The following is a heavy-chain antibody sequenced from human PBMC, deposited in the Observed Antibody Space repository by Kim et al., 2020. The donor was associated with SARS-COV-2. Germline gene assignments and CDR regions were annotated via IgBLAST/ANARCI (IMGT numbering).Heavy chain of an antibody. D-gene: IGHD2-21*02. CDR2: ITWNSVRI. V-gene: IGHV3-9*01. CDR3: AKERGDTSFYAMDV. Sequence: GGSLRLSCAASGFTFDDYAMHWVRQAPGKGLEWVSGITWNSVRIAYADSVKGRFTISRDNAKNSLFLQMNNLRVEDTALYFCAKERGDTSFYAMDVWGQGTAVTVSS. J-gene: IGHJ6*02. CDR1: GFTFDDYA.